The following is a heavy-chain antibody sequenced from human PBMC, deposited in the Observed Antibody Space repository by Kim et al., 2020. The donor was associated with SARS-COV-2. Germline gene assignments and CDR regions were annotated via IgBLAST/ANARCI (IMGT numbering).Heavy chain of an antibody. Sequence: SETLSLTCTVSGGSISSSSYYWGWIRQPPGKGLEWIGSIYYSGSTYYNPSLKSRVTISVDTSKNQFSLKLSSVTAADTAVYYCARGGYSSSWYSGRNYYFDYWGQGTLVTVSS. CDR2: IYYSGST. CDR3: ARGGYSSSWYSGRNYYFDY. D-gene: IGHD6-13*01. J-gene: IGHJ4*02. CDR1: GGSISSSSYY. V-gene: IGHV4-39*01.